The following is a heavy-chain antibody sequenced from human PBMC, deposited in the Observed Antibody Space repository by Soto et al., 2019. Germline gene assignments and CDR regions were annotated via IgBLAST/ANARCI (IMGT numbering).Heavy chain of an antibody. D-gene: IGHD4-17*01. CDR3: ARAKGALGAGQFDC. Sequence: GGSLRLSCATSGFSFSVYSMHWVRQAPGKGLEWVSSISSSSAYIYKADSLKGRFTISRDNAMNSLYLQMDSLRAEDTAMYYCARAKGALGAGQFDCWGQGTLVTVSS. CDR2: ISSSSAYI. J-gene: IGHJ4*02. CDR1: GFSFSVYS. V-gene: IGHV3-21*01.